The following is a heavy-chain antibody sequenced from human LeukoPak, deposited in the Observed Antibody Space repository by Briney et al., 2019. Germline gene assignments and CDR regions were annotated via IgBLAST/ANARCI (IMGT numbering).Heavy chain of an antibody. Sequence: GASVKVSCKASGGTFSSYAISWVRQAPGQGLEWMGGIIPIFGTANYAQKFQGRVTITTDEPTSTAYMELSSLRSEDTAVYYCAREVLNDFWSGYYSSWGQGTLVTVSS. D-gene: IGHD3-3*01. CDR1: GGTFSSYA. CDR3: AREVLNDFWSGYYSS. V-gene: IGHV1-69*05. CDR2: IIPIFGTA. J-gene: IGHJ5*02.